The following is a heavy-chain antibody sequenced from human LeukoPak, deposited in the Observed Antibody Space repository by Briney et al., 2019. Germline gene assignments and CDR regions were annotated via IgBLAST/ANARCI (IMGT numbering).Heavy chain of an antibody. J-gene: IGHJ4*02. CDR2: IKQDGGEK. V-gene: IGHV3-7*01. CDR3: ARDRVLVPPAKYFDY. D-gene: IGHD2-2*01. Sequence: GGPLRLSCAASGFTYGSYWMSWLRQAPGKGLEGVANIKQDGGEKYYVDSVKGRFTISRDNATLYLQMSSLRAEDTAVYYCARDRVLVPPAKYFDYWGQGTLVTVSS. CDR1: GFTYGSYW.